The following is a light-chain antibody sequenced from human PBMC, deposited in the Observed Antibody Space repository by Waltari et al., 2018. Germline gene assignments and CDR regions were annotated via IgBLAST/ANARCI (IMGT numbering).Light chain of an antibody. CDR2: KRN. CDR1: TSNIGSSY. Sequence: QSVLTQPPSASGTPGQRVAVSCSGSTSNIGSSYVYWYQQLPGTAPKLLIFKRNQRPSGVPDRFSGSKSGTSASLAISGLHSEDEGVYFCAAWDDRLSAVVFGGGTQLTVL. CDR3: AAWDDRLSAVV. V-gene: IGLV1-47*01. J-gene: IGLJ2*01.